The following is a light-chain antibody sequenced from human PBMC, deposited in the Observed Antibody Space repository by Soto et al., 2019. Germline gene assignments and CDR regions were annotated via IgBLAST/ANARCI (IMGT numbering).Light chain of an antibody. V-gene: IGKV3-15*01. CDR1: QSVSSN. CDR3: HHYNSWPYT. J-gene: IGKJ2*01. Sequence: EIVMTQSPDTLSVSQGERATLSCRASQSVSSNLAWYQQKPGQAPRLLIYGASTRATGFPARFSGSGSGTEFTLTISSLQSEDFAVYYCHHYNSWPYTFGQGTKVEIK. CDR2: GAS.